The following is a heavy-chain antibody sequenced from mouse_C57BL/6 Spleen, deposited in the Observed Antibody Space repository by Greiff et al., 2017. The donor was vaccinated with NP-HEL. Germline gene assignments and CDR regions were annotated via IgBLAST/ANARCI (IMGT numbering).Heavy chain of an antibody. CDR3: ARSVYDYDYYAMDY. Sequence: EVQLQQSGPELVKPGASVKIPCKASGYTFTDYNMDWVKQSHGKSLEWIGDINPNNGGTIYNQKFKGKATLTVDKSSSTAYMELRSLTSEDTAVYYCARSVYDYDYYAMDYWGQGTSVTVSS. D-gene: IGHD2-4*01. J-gene: IGHJ4*01. CDR2: INPNNGGT. V-gene: IGHV1-18*01. CDR1: GYTFTDYN.